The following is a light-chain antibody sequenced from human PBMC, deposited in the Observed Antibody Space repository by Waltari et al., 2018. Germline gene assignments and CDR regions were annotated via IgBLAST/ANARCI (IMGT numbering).Light chain of an antibody. CDR1: SGSVSTTNY. CDR3: MLYMNNGIYDA. J-gene: IGLJ6*01. CDR2: RTN. V-gene: IGLV8-61*01. Sequence: TVVTQEPSLSVSPGGTVTLTCGLTSGSVSTTNYPSWYQQTPGQPPRTLIIRTNMRPSGVPDRVSGSILGDKAALTITGAQADDESDYYCMLYMNNGIYDAFVSGTKLTVL.